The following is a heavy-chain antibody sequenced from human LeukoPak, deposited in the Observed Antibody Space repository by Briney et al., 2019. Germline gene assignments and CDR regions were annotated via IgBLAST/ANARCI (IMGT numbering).Heavy chain of an antibody. D-gene: IGHD2/OR15-2a*01. V-gene: IGHV4-59*12. J-gene: IGHJ6*03. CDR3: ARLTPTTLSLYYYYMDV. CDR1: GGSISSYY. Sequence: SETLSLTCTVSGGSISSYYWSWIRQPPGKGLEWIGYIYYSGYTNYNPSLKSRVTISVDKSKNQFSLKLTSVTAADTAVYYCARLTPTTLSLYYYYMDVWGKGTTVTVSS. CDR2: IYYSGYT.